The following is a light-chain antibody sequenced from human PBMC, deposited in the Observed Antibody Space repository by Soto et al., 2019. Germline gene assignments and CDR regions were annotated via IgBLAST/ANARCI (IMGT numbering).Light chain of an antibody. CDR3: QQYGSSPYT. J-gene: IGKJ2*01. CDR2: GAS. CDR1: QSITSSY. Sequence: EIVLTQSPGTLSLSPGEKVTLSCRANQSITSSYLAWYQQKPGRAPRLLIYGASTRATGIPDRFSGSGSGTDFTLTISRLEPEDFAVYFCQQYGSSPYTFGQGTKLEIK. V-gene: IGKV3-20*01.